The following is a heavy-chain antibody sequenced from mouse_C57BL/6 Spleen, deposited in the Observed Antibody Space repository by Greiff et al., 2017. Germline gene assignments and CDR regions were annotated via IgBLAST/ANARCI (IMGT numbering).Heavy chain of an antibody. D-gene: IGHD3-2*02. J-gene: IGHJ4*01. Sequence: QVQLQQPGAELVRPGTSVKLSCKASGYTFTSYWMHWVKQRPGQGLEWIGVIDPSDSYTNYNQKFKGKATLTVDTSSSTAYMQLSSLTSEDSAVYYCARTAQATGDAMDYWGQGTSVTVSS. CDR1: GYTFTSYW. V-gene: IGHV1-59*01. CDR2: IDPSDSYT. CDR3: ARTAQATGDAMDY.